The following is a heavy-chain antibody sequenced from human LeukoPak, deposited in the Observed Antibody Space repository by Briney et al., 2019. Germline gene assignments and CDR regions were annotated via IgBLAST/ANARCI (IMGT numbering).Heavy chain of an antibody. CDR2: INAGNGNT. CDR1: GYSFTIYA. CDR3: ARGRVGGTSWFDP. V-gene: IGHV1-3*01. D-gene: IGHD1-1*01. Sequence: ASVKVSFKASGYSFTIYAMHWVRQAPGQRLEWMGWINAGNGNTKYSQKFQGRVTITRDTSASTAYMELSSLRSEDTAVYYCARGRVGGTSWFDPWGQGTLVTVSS. J-gene: IGHJ5*02.